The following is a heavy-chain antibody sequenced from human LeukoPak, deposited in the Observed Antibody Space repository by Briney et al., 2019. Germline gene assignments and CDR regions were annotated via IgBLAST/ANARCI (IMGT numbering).Heavy chain of an antibody. CDR3: ARVVSSGWEDFDY. CDR2: TYYRSKRYN. D-gene: IGHD6-19*01. Sequence: SQALSLTCALSGDTLSINSAGADWIRQSPSRGLEWLVRTYYRSKRYNDYAVSVKSRITNNPDTSKNQFSLQLNSVTPEDTAVYYCARVVSSGWEDFDYWGQGTLVTVSS. V-gene: IGHV6-1*01. CDR1: GDTLSINSAG. J-gene: IGHJ4*02.